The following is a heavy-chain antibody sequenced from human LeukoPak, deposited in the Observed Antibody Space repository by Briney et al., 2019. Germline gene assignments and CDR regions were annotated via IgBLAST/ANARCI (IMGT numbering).Heavy chain of an antibody. CDR1: GYTFTSYD. CDR2: MNPKSGNT. V-gene: IGHV1-8*01. J-gene: IGHJ4*02. Sequence: ASVKVSCKASGYTFTSYDINWVRQATGQGLEWMGWMNPKSGNTGYAQKFQGRVTMTRDTSISTAYMELGNLRSEDTAVYYGARVTGSIDYWGQGTLVTVSS. D-gene: IGHD1-26*01. CDR3: ARVTGSIDY.